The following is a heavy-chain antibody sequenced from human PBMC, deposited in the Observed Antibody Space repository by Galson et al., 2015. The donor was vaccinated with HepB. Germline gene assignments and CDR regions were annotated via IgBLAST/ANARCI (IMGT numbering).Heavy chain of an antibody. CDR1: GFTFSSYG. J-gene: IGHJ4*02. CDR3: AKVASSYGSDY. D-gene: IGHD5-18*01. V-gene: IGHV3-30*18. CDR2: ISYDGSNK. Sequence: SLRLSCAASGFTFSSYGMHWVRQAPGKGLEWVAVISYDGSNKYYADSVKGRFTISRDNSKNTPYLQMNSLRAEDTAVYYCAKVASSYGSDYWGQGTLVTVSS.